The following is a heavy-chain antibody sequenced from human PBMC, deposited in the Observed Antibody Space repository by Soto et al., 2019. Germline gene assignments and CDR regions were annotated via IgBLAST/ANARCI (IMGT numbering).Heavy chain of an antibody. J-gene: IGHJ4*02. Sequence: EVQLLESGGGLVQPGGSLRLSCAASGFTFSSYAMSWVRQAPGKGLEWVSAISGSGGSTYYADSVKGRFTISRDNSKNTLYLRMNSLRAEDTAVYYCATIAAAGTYYFDYWGQGTLVTVSS. CDR2: ISGSGGST. D-gene: IGHD6-13*01. CDR3: ATIAAAGTYYFDY. V-gene: IGHV3-23*01. CDR1: GFTFSSYA.